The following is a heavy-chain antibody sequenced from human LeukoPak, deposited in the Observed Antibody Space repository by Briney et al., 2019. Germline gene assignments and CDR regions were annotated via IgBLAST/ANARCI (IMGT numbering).Heavy chain of an antibody. CDR2: ISWDGGST. D-gene: IGHD5-12*01. J-gene: IGHJ4*02. V-gene: IGHV3-43*01. CDR1: GYTFDDYT. Sequence: GGSLRLSCAASGYTFDDYTMHWVRQAPGEGVEWVSLISWDGGSTYYADSVKGRFTISRDNSKNSLYLQMNSLRTEDTALYYCAKDIEWLRLGHGFDYWGQGTLVTVSS. CDR3: AKDIEWLRLGHGFDY.